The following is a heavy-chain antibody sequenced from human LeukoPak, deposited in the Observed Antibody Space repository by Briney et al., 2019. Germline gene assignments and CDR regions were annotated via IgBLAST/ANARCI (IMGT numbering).Heavy chain of an antibody. V-gene: IGHV3-21*01. CDR3: ARRYYDSSGRNAFDI. CDR2: ISSSSSYI. CDR1: GFTFSDYS. J-gene: IGHJ3*02. Sequence: GGSLRFSCAASGFTFSDYSMNWVRQAPGKGLEWVSYISSSSSYIYYADSVKGRITISRDNAKNSLYLQMTSLRAEDTAIYYCARRYYDSSGRNAFDIWGQGTMVTVSS. D-gene: IGHD3-22*01.